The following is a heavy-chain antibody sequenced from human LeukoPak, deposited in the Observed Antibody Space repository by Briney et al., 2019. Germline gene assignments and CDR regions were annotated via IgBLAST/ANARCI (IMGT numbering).Heavy chain of an antibody. D-gene: IGHD3-22*01. CDR2: IIPIFGIA. V-gene: IGHV1-69*04. CDR1: GGTFSSYA. CDR3: ARAGYESSGYYWDNWFDP. J-gene: IGHJ5*02. Sequence: ASVKVSCKASGGTFSSYAISWVRQAPGQGLEWMGRIIPIFGIANYAQKFQGRVTITADKSTSTAYMELSSLRSEDTAVYYCARAGYESSGYYWDNWFDPWGQGTLVTVSS.